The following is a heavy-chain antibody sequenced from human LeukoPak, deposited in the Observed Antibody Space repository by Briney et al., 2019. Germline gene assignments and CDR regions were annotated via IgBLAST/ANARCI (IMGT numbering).Heavy chain of an antibody. D-gene: IGHD3-22*01. Sequence: GGSLRLSCAASGFTVSSNYMSWVRQAPGKGLEWVSVIYSGGSTYYADSVKGRFTISRDNSKNTLYLQMNSLRAEDTAVYYCAKNSPHDSSGPGYWGQGTLVTVSS. CDR1: GFTVSSNY. CDR3: AKNSPHDSSGPGY. V-gene: IGHV3-53*01. CDR2: IYSGGST. J-gene: IGHJ4*02.